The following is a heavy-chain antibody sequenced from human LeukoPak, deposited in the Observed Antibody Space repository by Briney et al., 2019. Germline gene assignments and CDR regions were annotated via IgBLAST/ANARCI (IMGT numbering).Heavy chain of an antibody. V-gene: IGHV3-23*01. J-gene: IGHJ4*02. Sequence: GGSLRLSCAASGFTFSNYAMSWVRQAPGKGLEWVSTISGGGITTYYADSAKGRFTISRDNAKNSLYLQMNSLRAEDTAVYYCARVGGRGCSSTSCSADFDYWGQGTLVTVSS. CDR2: ISGGGITT. CDR3: ARVGGRGCSSTSCSADFDY. D-gene: IGHD2-2*01. CDR1: GFTFSNYA.